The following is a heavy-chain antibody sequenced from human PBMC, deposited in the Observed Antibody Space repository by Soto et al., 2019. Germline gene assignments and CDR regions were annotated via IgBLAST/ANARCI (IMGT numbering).Heavy chain of an antibody. CDR1: GFTFSSYA. V-gene: IGHV3-30-3*01. J-gene: IGHJ4*02. D-gene: IGHD6-19*01. CDR2: ISYDGSNK. CDR3: SRVLPGIAVAGEYYFDY. Sequence: QVQLVESGGGVVQPGRSLRLSCAASGFTFSSYAMHWVRQAPGKGLEWVAVISYDGSNKYYADSVKGRFTISRDNSKNTLYLQRISLRAEDTAVYSCSRVLPGIAVAGEYYFDYWGQGTLVTVSS.